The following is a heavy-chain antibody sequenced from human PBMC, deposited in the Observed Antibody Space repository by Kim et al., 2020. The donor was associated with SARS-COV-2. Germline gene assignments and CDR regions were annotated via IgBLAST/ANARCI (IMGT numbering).Heavy chain of an antibody. CDR1: GFTFSSYG. CDR2: ISYDGSNK. Sequence: GGSLRLSCAASGFTFSSYGMHWVRQRPGKGLEWVAVISYDGSNKYYANSVKGRFTISRDNSKNTLYLQMNSLRAEDMAIYYCAKDGSLYFGELFVDYWGQGTLVTVS. J-gene: IGHJ4*02. V-gene: IGHV3-30*18. D-gene: IGHD3-10*01. CDR3: AKDGSLYFGELFVDY.